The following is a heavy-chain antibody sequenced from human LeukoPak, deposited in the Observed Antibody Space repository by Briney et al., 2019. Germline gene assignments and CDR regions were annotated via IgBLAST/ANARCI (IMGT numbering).Heavy chain of an antibody. D-gene: IGHD1-26*01. J-gene: IGHJ4*02. V-gene: IGHV2-70*04. CDR1: GFSLSTGGMR. Sequence: SGPALVKPTQTLTLTCTFSGFSLSTGGMRVNWIRQPPGKALEWLARIDWDDDKFYSTSLKTRLTISKDTSKNQVVLTMTNMDPVDTATYYCARTPPETYSGSSPFDYWGQGTLVTVSS. CDR3: ARTPPETYSGSSPFDY. CDR2: IDWDDDK.